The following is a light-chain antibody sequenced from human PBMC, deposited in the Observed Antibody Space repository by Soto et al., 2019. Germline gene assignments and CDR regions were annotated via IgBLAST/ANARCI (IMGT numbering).Light chain of an antibody. V-gene: IGLV2-11*01. CDR2: DVS. CDR1: SSDVGGYNY. CDR3: CSYAGRRV. Sequence: QSALTQPRSVSGSPGQSVTISCTGTSSDVGGYNYVSWYQQHPGKAPKLMIYDVSKRPSGVPDRFTSSKSGNTASLTISGLQAEDEADYYCCSYAGRRVFGTGTKVTVL. J-gene: IGLJ1*01.